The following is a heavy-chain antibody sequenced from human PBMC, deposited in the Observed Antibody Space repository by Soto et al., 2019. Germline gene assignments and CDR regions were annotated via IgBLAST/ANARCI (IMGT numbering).Heavy chain of an antibody. CDR1: GYSFTSYW. CDR2: IYPGDSDT. D-gene: IGHD3-3*01. J-gene: IGHJ6*02. V-gene: IGHV5-51*01. CDR3: ARHGLEWLFPDYYYYGMDV. Sequence: PGESLKISCKGSGYSFTSYWIGWVRQMPVKGLEWMGIIYPGDSDTRYSPSFQGQVTISADKSISTAYLQWSSLKASDTAMYYCARHGLEWLFPDYYYYGMDVWGQGTTVTASS.